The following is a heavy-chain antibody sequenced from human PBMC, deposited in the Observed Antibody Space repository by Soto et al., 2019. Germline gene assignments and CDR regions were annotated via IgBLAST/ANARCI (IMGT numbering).Heavy chain of an antibody. J-gene: IGHJ3*02. Sequence: SETLSLTCAVSGGSISSGGYSWSWIRQPPGKGLEWIGYIYHSGSTYYNPSLKSRVTISVDRSKNQFSLKLSSVTAADTAVYYCARAHGSGWGALDIWGQGTMVT. CDR2: IYHSGST. CDR3: ARAHGSGWGALDI. D-gene: IGHD3-10*01. V-gene: IGHV4-30-2*01. CDR1: GGSISSGGYS.